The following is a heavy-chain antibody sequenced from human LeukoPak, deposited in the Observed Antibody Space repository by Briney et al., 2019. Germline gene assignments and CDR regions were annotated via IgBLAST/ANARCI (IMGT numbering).Heavy chain of an antibody. CDR2: IDWNSSHM. CDR1: GFTFGDYA. J-gene: IGHJ3*01. D-gene: IGHD2-2*01. Sequence: GGSLRLSCAASGFTFGDYAMHWVRQTPGKGLEWVSGIDWNSSHMVYADSVNGRFTISRDNAKNSLYLQMSSLRAEDMALYYCAKDRSSTLDDAFDFWGQGTMVTVSS. V-gene: IGHV3-9*03. CDR3: AKDRSSTLDDAFDF.